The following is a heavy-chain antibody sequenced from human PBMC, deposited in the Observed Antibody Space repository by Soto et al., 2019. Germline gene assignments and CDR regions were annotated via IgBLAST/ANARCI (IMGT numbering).Heavy chain of an antibody. CDR1: GFTFSSYA. D-gene: IGHD6-13*01. Sequence: EVQLLESGGGLVQPGGSLRLSCAASGFTFSSYAMSWVREAPGKGLEWVSAISGSGGSTYYADSVKGRFTMSRDTSKNTLYLQMNSLRAEDTAVYYCAKEAVSSSSWYGFYGMDVWGQGTTVTVSS. J-gene: IGHJ6*02. CDR3: AKEAVSSSSWYGFYGMDV. V-gene: IGHV3-23*01. CDR2: ISGSGGST.